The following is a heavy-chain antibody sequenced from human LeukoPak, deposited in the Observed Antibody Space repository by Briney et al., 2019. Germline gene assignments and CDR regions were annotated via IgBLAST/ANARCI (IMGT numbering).Heavy chain of an antibody. V-gene: IGHV3-48*01. D-gene: IGHD5-24*01. CDR1: GFTFSSYS. CDR2: ISSSSSTI. Sequence: GGSLRLSCAASGFTFSSYSMNWVRQAPGKGLEWVSYISSSSSTIYYADSVKGRFTISRDNANNSLYLQMNSLRAEDTAVYYCAREDGDAYNFFDYWGQGALVTVSS. J-gene: IGHJ4*02. CDR3: AREDGDAYNFFDY.